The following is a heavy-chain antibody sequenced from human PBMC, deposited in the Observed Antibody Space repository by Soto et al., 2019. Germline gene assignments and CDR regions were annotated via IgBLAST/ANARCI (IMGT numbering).Heavy chain of an antibody. CDR3: AKEAHVVVVPSDIHY. D-gene: IGHD2-2*01. Sequence: GGALRLSCKRSGFTFRTSAMTWFRQARFKGLEWVSSIGSSGSKTYYSDSLKVRFTISRDNSKNTLYLQMNSLRAEDTAIHYCAKEAHVVVVPSDIHYWGQGTLVTV. V-gene: IGHV3-23*01. CDR2: IGSSGSKT. CDR1: GFTFRTSA. J-gene: IGHJ4*02.